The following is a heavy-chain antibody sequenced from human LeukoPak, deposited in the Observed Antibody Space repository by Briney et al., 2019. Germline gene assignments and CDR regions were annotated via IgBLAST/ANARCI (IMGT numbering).Heavy chain of an antibody. J-gene: IGHJ4*02. CDR2: IYYSGST. Sequence: SETLSLTCAVYGGSFSGYYWSWTRQPPGKGLEWIGYIYYSGSTNYNPSLKSRVTISVDTSKNQFSLKLSSVTAADTAVYYCAREGYAGYFDYWGQGTLVTVSS. D-gene: IGHD2-2*01. CDR1: GGSFSGYY. V-gene: IGHV4-59*01. CDR3: AREGYAGYFDY.